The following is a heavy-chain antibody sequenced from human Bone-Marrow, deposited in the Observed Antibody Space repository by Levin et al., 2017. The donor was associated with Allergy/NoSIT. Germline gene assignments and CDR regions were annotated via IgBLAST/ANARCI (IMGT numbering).Heavy chain of an antibody. V-gene: IGHV7-4-1*02. CDR2: INTNNGNP. CDR3: ASDITVRGSKAMDV. J-gene: IGHJ6*02. Sequence: GSLKISCKASGYTFTSYAINWLRQAPGQGPEWMGWINTNNGNPRYAQGFTGRFVFSLDTSVSTANLQISSLKAEDTAVYYCASDITVRGSKAMDVWGQGTTVTVSS. CDR1: GYTFTSYA. D-gene: IGHD3-10*01.